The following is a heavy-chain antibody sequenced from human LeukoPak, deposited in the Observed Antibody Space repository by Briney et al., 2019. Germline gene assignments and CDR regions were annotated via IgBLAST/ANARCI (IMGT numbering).Heavy chain of an antibody. J-gene: IGHJ4*02. Sequence: GASVKVSCKASGYTFTSYAISWVRQAPGQGLEWMGGIIPIFGTANYAQKFQGRVTITADKSTSTAYMELSSLRSEDTAVYYCAREVYDSSGPLFDYWGQGTLVTVSS. D-gene: IGHD3-22*01. CDR1: GYTFTSYA. CDR2: IIPIFGTA. V-gene: IGHV1-69*06. CDR3: AREVYDSSGPLFDY.